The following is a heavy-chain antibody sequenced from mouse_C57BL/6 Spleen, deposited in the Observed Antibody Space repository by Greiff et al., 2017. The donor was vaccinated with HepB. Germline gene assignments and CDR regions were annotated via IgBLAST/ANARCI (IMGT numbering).Heavy chain of an antibody. CDR3: ARLGYEGGMDY. V-gene: IGHV5-6*02. D-gene: IGHD2-2*01. CDR1: GFTFSSYG. CDR2: ISSGGSYT. J-gene: IGHJ4*01. Sequence: DVKLVESGGDLVKPGGSLKLSCAASGFTFSSYGMSWVRQTPDKRLEWVATISSGGSYTYYPDSVKGRFTISRDNAKNTLYLQMSSLKSEDTAMYYCARLGYEGGMDYWGQGTSVTVSS.